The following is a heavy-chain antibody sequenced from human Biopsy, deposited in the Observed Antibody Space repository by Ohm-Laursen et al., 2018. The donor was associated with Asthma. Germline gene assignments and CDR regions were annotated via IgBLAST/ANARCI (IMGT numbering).Heavy chain of an antibody. Sequence: SVKVSCNASGVALSGYTFEWVRQARGLGLEWIAGIVFASGATNYAQNFQDRLTVTRDMSAGSVSMELRGLSSTDTAVYYCSAGRTSLQGESLIWGQGTLVSVSS. CDR2: IVFASGAT. J-gene: IGHJ4*01. CDR3: SAGRTSLQGESLI. CDR1: GVALSGYT. D-gene: IGHD2/OR15-2a*01. V-gene: IGHV1-58*01.